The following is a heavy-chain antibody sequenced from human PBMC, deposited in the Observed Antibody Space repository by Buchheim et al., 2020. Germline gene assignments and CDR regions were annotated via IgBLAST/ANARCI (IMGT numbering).Heavy chain of an antibody. Sequence: QVQLVQSGAEVKKPGSSVKVSCKASGGTFSSYAISWVRQAPGQGLEWMGWMNPNSGNTGYAQKFQGRVTMTRNTPISTASMELSSLRSEDTAVYYCASRPSSGRRGINWFDPWGQGTL. J-gene: IGHJ5*02. D-gene: IGHD3-22*01. V-gene: IGHV1-8*02. CDR3: ASRPSSGRRGINWFDP. CDR2: MNPNSGNT. CDR1: GGTFSSYA.